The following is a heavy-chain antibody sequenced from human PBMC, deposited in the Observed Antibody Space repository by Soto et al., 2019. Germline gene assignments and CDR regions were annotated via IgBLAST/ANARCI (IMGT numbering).Heavy chain of an antibody. CDR2: ITTAATRNI. CDR1: GFPFSSYT. V-gene: IGHV3-21*02. D-gene: IGHD3-3*01. CDR3: AREDLIFGAITRMDI. Sequence: EVQLVESGGSLVNPGGSLRLSCSASGFPFSSYTMYWVRQAPGKGLEWVSSITTAATRNIFYADSVKGRFTISRDNANHILYLQMNNVIVEDRAVYYCAREDLIFGAITRMDIWGKRSTVTVSS. J-gene: IGHJ6*04.